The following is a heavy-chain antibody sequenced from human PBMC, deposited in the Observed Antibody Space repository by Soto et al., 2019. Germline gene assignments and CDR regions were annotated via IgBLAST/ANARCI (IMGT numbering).Heavy chain of an antibody. CDR2: IVVGSGNT. CDR1: GFTFTSSA. Sequence: SVKVSCKASGFTFTSSAVQWVRQARGQRLEWIGWIVVGSGNTNYAQKFQERVTITRDESTSTAYMELSSLRSEDTAVYYCARLELLRVSYGMDVWGQGTTVTVSS. D-gene: IGHD2-15*01. J-gene: IGHJ6*02. V-gene: IGHV1-58*01. CDR3: ARLELLRVSYGMDV.